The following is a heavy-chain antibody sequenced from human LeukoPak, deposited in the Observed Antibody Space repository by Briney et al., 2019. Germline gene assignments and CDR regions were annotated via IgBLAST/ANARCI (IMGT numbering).Heavy chain of an antibody. Sequence: ASVKVSCKASGYTFTSYGISWVRQAPGQGLEWMGWISAYNGNTNYAQKLQGRVTMTTDTSTSTAYMELRSLRSDDTAVYYCARDWSPYYYDSSGYYYRAFDIWGQGTMVTVSS. CDR1: GYTFTSYG. D-gene: IGHD3-22*01. J-gene: IGHJ3*02. CDR3: ARDWSPYYYDSSGYYYRAFDI. CDR2: ISAYNGNT. V-gene: IGHV1-18*01.